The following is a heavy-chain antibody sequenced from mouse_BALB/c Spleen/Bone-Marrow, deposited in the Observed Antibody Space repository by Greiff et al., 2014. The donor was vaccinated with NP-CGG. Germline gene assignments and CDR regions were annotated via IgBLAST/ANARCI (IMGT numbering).Heavy chain of an antibody. Sequence: EVQRVESGGDLVQPGGSLKLSCAASGLTFSNYNISWVRQTPEKRLERVAYISNGGGNTYYPDTVKGRFTISRDNAKNTLYLQMTSLKSEYTAIYYCARHETGTGQYFGYWGQGTTLTVSS. CDR2: ISNGGGNT. V-gene: IGHV5-12-2*01. CDR1: GLTFSNYN. J-gene: IGHJ2*01. CDR3: ARHETGTGQYFGY. D-gene: IGHD4-1*01.